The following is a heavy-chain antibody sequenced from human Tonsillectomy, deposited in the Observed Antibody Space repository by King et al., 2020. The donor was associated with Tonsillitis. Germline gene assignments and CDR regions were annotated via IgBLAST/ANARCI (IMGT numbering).Heavy chain of an antibody. J-gene: IGHJ3*02. Sequence: VQLVESGGGLVQPGRSLRLSCAASGFTFDDYAMHWVRQAPGKGLEWVSGIVWNSGSIGYADSVKGRFTISRDNAKNSLYLQMNSLRVEDTALYYCAKDRGSGSYGEGADAFDIWGQGTMVTVSS. CDR1: GFTFDDYA. CDR2: IVWNSGSI. V-gene: IGHV3-9*01. D-gene: IGHD1-26*01. CDR3: AKDRGSGSYGEGADAFDI.